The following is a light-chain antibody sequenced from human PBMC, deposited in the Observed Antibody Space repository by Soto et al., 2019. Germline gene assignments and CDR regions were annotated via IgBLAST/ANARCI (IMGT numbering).Light chain of an antibody. Sequence: GPVGNIVTIPLRDSPTVNIFSALYQHQPVKAPNLLIYKSSSLESGVPSSFSASGSGTEFTLTISSLQPDHFATYYCQHYNSYSQAFGQGTKVDIK. CDR3: QHYNSYSQA. CDR2: KSS. CDR1: PTVNIF. J-gene: IGKJ1*01. V-gene: IGKV1-5*03.